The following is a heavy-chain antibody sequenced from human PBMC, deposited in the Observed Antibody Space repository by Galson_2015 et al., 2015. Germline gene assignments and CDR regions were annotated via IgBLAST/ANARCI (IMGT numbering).Heavy chain of an antibody. CDR1: GFTFSNYW. Sequence: SLRLSCASSGFTFSNYWMHWVRQAPGKGLVWVSRISDDGTTTTYADSVKGRFTISRDNAKNTLYLQMNSLRGEDTAVYYCARTRSLAGTSGLDYWGQGTLVTVSS. CDR3: ARTRSLAGTSGLDY. D-gene: IGHD1-1*01. V-gene: IGHV3-74*01. J-gene: IGHJ4*02. CDR2: ISDDGTTT.